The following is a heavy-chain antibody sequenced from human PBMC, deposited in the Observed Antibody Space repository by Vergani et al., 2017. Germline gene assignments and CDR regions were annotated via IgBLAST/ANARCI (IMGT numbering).Heavy chain of an antibody. D-gene: IGHD2-8*01. J-gene: IGHJ6*02. CDR1: GFTFSDFS. CDR3: ARDCTSGGCPDNYGMDV. CDR2: IGSSGPYI. V-gene: IGHV3-21*06. Sequence: VQLVESGGGLVKPGGSLRLSCAASGFTFSDFSMSWVRQAPGKGLEWVAFIGSSGPYINYADSVKGRFIISRDNTNNSLFLQLRSLRAEDAAVYYCARDCTSGGCPDNYGMDVWGQGATVTFSS.